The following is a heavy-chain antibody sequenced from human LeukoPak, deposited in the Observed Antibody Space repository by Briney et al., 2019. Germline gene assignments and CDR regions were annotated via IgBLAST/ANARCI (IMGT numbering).Heavy chain of an antibody. V-gene: IGHV1-69*02. D-gene: IGHD1-26*01. CDR1: GGTFSSYT. CDR3: ARGVYVGATFFDY. Sequence: SVKVSCKASGGTFSSYTISWVRQAPGQGLEGMGRIIPILGIANYAQKFQGRVTITADKSTSTAYMELSSLRSEDTAVYYCARGVYVGATFFDYWGQGTLVTVSS. J-gene: IGHJ4*02. CDR2: IIPILGIA.